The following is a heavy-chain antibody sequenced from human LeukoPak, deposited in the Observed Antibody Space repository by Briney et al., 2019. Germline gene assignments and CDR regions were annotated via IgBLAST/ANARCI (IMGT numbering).Heavy chain of an antibody. CDR1: AYTFTSYY. Sequence: ASVKVSCKAYAYTFTSYYMHCVRQDPGQGLEWMGIINPSGGSTSYAQKLQGRVTMTTDTSTSTAYVELRSLRSDDTAVYYCARDRRHIVLMVYATRSGWFDPWGQGTLVTVSS. D-gene: IGHD2-8*01. CDR2: INPSGGST. CDR3: ARDRRHIVLMVYATRSGWFDP. V-gene: IGHV1-46*01. J-gene: IGHJ5*02.